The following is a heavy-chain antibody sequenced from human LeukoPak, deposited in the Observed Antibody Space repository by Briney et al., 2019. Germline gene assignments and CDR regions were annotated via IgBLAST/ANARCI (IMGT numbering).Heavy chain of an antibody. J-gene: IGHJ4*02. CDR3: VRDEGSGTYWL. D-gene: IGHD3-10*01. CDR1: GFPLSSYW. V-gene: IGHV3-7*03. Sequence: GGSLRLSCAASGFPLSSYWMSWVRQAPGKGLECVANMNQDGSEKYYADSMKGRFTISRDNAKNSLYLQMNSLRAEDTAIYYCVRDEGSGTYWLWGQGTLVIVSS. CDR2: MNQDGSEK.